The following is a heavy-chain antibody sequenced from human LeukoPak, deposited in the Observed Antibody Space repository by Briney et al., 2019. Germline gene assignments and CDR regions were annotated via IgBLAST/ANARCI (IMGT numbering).Heavy chain of an antibody. D-gene: IGHD6-19*01. CDR3: ARSLNSSGWPRIFDS. V-gene: IGHV3-30*04. CDR1: GFTFSSYA. J-gene: IGHJ4*02. CDR2: ISSDGGNK. Sequence: GRSLRLSCAASGFTFSSYAMHWVRQSPGKGLEWVAIISSDGGNKYYTDSVRGRFTISRDNFKNTLHLQMNSLRAEDTAVYYCARSLNSSGWPRIFDSWGQGALVTVSS.